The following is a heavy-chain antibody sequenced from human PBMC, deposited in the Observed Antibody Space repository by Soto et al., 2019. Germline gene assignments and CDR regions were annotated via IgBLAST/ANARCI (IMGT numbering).Heavy chain of an antibody. CDR2: IIPIFGTA. V-gene: IGHV1-69*01. CDR3: ARDPLLPNWNYRSWDYYYGMDV. CDR1: GGTFSSYA. D-gene: IGHD1-7*01. J-gene: IGHJ6*02. Sequence: QVQLVQSGAEVKKPGSSVKVSCKASGGTFSSYAISWVRQAPGQGLEWMGGIIPIFGTANYAQKFQGRVTITADESTSTAYMELSSLRSEDTAVYYCARDPLLPNWNYRSWDYYYGMDVWGQGTTVTVSS.